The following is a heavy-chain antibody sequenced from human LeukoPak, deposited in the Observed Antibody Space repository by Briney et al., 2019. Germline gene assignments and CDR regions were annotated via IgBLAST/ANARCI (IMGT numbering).Heavy chain of an antibody. CDR3: AKDSLRWSYFYYGMDV. D-gene: IGHD4-23*01. V-gene: IGHV3-66*01. Sequence: GGSLRLSRAASGFTVSSNYMSWVRQAPGKGLEWVSVIHSGGSTYYADSVKGRFTISRDNSKNTLYLQMNSLRAEDTAVYYCAKDSLRWSYFYYGMDVWGQGTTVTVSS. CDR1: GFTVSSNY. J-gene: IGHJ6*02. CDR2: IHSGGST.